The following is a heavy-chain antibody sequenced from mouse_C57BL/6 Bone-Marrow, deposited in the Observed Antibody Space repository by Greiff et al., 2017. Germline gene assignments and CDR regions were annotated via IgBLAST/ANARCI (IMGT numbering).Heavy chain of an antibody. CDR2: IYPGSGST. V-gene: IGHV1-55*01. Sequence: QVQLQQPGAELVKPGASVKMSCKASGYTFTSYWITWVKQRPGQGLEWIGDIYPGSGSTNYTEKFKSKATLTVDTSSSTAYMRLSSLTTEDSAVYYCARPYYSNYWYFDVWGTGTTVTVSS. J-gene: IGHJ1*03. D-gene: IGHD2-5*01. CDR3: ARPYYSNYWYFDV. CDR1: GYTFTSYW.